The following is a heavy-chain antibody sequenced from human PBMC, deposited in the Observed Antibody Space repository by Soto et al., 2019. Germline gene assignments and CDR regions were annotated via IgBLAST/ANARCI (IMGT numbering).Heavy chain of an antibody. Sequence: QVQLVQSGAEVKKPGSSVKVACKASGGTFSSYTISWVRQAPGQGLEWMGRIIPILGIANYAQKFQGRVTITADKSTITAYMELSSLRSEDTAVYYCARAPRSGMDVWGQGTTVTVSS. V-gene: IGHV1-69*02. D-gene: IGHD3-10*01. J-gene: IGHJ6*02. CDR2: IIPILGIA. CDR3: ARAPRSGMDV. CDR1: GGTFSSYT.